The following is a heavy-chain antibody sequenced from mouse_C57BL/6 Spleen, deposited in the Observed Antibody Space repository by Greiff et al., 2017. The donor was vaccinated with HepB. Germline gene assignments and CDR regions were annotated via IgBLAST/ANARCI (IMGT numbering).Heavy chain of an antibody. CDR2: IYPGNSDT. J-gene: IGHJ2*01. Sequence: DVQLQESGTVLARPGASVKMSCKTSGYTFTSYWMHWVKQRPGQGLEWIGAIYPGNSDTSYNQKFKGKAKLTAVTSASTAYMQLSSLTTEDSAVYYCTRRYYYVSSSNFDYWGQGTTLTVSS. D-gene: IGHD1-1*01. CDR1: GYTFTSYW. CDR3: TRRYYYVSSSNFDY. V-gene: IGHV1-5*01.